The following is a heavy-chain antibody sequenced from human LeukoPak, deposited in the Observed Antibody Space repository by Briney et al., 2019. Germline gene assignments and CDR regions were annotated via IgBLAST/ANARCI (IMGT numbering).Heavy chain of an antibody. CDR2: ISSSSSYI. J-gene: IGHJ4*02. D-gene: IGHD4-17*01. Sequence: KPGGSLRLSCAASGFTFSSYSMNWARQAPGKGLEWVSSISSSSSYIYYADSVKGRFTISRDNAKNSLYLQMNSLRAEDTAVYYCARGPTYGDYLDYWGQGTLVTVSS. CDR1: GFTFSSYS. CDR3: ARGPTYGDYLDY. V-gene: IGHV3-21*01.